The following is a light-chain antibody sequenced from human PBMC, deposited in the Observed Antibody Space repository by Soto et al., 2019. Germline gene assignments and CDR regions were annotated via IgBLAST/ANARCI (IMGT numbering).Light chain of an antibody. V-gene: IGLV2-8*01. CDR1: SSDVGNYNY. Sequence: QSVLTQPPSASGSPGQSVTISCTGTSSDVGNYNYVSWYQQHPGKAPKLMIYDVNKRPSGVPDRFSGSKSGNTASLTVSGLQAEDEADYYCSSYAGSSNYVLFGGGTKLTVL. CDR2: DVN. CDR3: SSYAGSSNYVL. J-gene: IGLJ2*01.